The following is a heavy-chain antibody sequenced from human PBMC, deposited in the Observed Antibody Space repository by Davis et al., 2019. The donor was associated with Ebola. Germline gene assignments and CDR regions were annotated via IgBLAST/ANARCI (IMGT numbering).Heavy chain of an antibody. CDR3: ARQPTYYYDSSGYYQYWYFDL. CDR2: IYYSGST. J-gene: IGHJ2*01. CDR1: GGSISSSSYY. V-gene: IGHV4-39*01. Sequence: SETLSLTCTVSGGSISSSSYYWGWIRQPPGKGLEWIGSIYYSGSTYYNPSLKSRVTISVDTSKNQFSLKLSSVTAADTAVYYCARQPTYYYDSSGYYQYWYFDLWGRGTLVTVSS. D-gene: IGHD3-22*01.